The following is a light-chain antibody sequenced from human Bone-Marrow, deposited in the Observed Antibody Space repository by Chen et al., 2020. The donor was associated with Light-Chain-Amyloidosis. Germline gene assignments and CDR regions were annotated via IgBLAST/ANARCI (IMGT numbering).Light chain of an antibody. J-gene: IGKJ4*01. CDR2: GSS. CDR3: QQYCTSPLT. Sequence: EIVLTQSPGTLSLSPGEGANLSCRASQTISSNYLTWYQQKFGQAPRLLIYGSSSRATGIPDRITGSASGTDFTLTIKRLEPEDFAMYYCQQYCTSPLTFGGGTKVEIK. V-gene: IGKV3-20*01. CDR1: QTISSNY.